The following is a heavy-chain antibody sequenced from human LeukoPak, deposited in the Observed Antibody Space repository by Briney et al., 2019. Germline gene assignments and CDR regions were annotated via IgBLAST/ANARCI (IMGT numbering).Heavy chain of an antibody. Sequence: PGGSLRLSCAASGFTFSKYSMNWVRQAPGKGLEWVAVIWYDGSNKYYADSVKGLFTISRDNSKNTLYLQMNSLRAEDTAVYYCARDSTTGYSSGWYGYWGQGTLVTVSS. D-gene: IGHD6-19*01. CDR2: IWYDGSNK. CDR1: GFTFSKYS. J-gene: IGHJ4*02. V-gene: IGHV3-33*07. CDR3: ARDSTTGYSSGWYGY.